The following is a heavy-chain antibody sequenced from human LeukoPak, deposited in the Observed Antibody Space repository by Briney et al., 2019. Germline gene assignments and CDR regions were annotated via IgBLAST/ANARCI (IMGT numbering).Heavy chain of an antibody. D-gene: IGHD3-10*01. Sequence: PGGSLRLSCAASGFTFSSYAMSWVRQAPGKGLEWVSAISGSGGSTYYADSVKGRFTISRDNSKNTLYLQMNSLRAEDTAVYYCARDRRFGELWYKDAFDIWGQGTMVTVSS. CDR3: ARDRRFGELWYKDAFDI. V-gene: IGHV3-23*01. CDR2: ISGSGGST. CDR1: GFTFSSYA. J-gene: IGHJ3*02.